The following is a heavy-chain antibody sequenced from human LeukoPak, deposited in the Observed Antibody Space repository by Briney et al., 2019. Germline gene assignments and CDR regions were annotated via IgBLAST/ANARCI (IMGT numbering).Heavy chain of an antibody. CDR3: ARDRVDSQGLALDI. J-gene: IGHJ3*02. D-gene: IGHD2-15*01. Sequence: PSETLSLTCTVSRGSISSHYWTWMRQPPGKGLEWIGYAFYTGGSNYNPSLKSRVTISVDTSKSQFSLKLSSVTAADTAIYYCARDRVDSQGLALDIWGQGTMVTVSS. V-gene: IGHV4-59*11. CDR2: AFYTGGS. CDR1: RGSISSHY.